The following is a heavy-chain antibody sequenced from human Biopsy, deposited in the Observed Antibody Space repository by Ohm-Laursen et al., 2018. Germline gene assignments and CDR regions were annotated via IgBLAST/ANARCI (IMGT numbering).Heavy chain of an antibody. CDR3: ARVFCTSTTCYGLLDN. D-gene: IGHD2/OR15-2a*01. CDR1: GGTFSSYA. J-gene: IGHJ4*02. CDR2: ISPYNDKT. Sequence: ESSVKVSCKASGGTFSSYAISWVRQAPGQGLEWMGWISPYNDKTSYPPKLQDRVTMTADTSTNTAHMELRSLRSDDTAVYYCARVFCTSTTCYGLLDNWGQGTVVTVSS. V-gene: IGHV1-18*01.